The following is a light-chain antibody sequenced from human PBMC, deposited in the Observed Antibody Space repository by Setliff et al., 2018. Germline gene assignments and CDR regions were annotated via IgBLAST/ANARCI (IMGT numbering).Light chain of an antibody. CDR3: SSYTVGSTLSV. V-gene: IGLV2-14*03. Sequence: QSVLTQPASVSGSPGQSITFSCTGSSSDVGGHDYVSWYQQHPGKAPKLLIYDVTNRPSGVSNRFSGSKSGNTASLTISGLQAEDEAEYFCSSYTVGSTLSVFGTGTKGTVL. CDR1: SSDVGGHDY. CDR2: DVT. J-gene: IGLJ1*01.